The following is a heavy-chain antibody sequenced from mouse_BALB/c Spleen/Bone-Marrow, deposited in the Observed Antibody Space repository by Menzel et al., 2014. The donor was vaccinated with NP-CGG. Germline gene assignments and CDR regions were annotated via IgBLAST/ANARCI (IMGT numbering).Heavy chain of an antibody. CDR2: INPSSGYT. V-gene: IGHV1-4*01. CDR1: GYTFTSYT. CDR3: ARDWTIPFAY. D-gene: IGHD1-1*02. J-gene: IGHJ3*01. Sequence: ESGAELARPGASVKMSCKASGYTFTSYTMHWVKQRPGQDLEWIGYINPSSGYTNYNQKFKDKATLTADKSSSTAYMQLSSLTSEDSAVYYCARDWTIPFAYWGQGTLVTVSA.